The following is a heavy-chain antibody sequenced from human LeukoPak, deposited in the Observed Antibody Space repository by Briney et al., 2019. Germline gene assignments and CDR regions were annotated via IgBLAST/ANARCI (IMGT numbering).Heavy chain of an antibody. CDR3: ARDRGSSDYYDSSGYYRFAFDI. J-gene: IGHJ3*02. CDR1: GYTFTGYY. V-gene: IGHV1-2*02. CDR2: INPNSGGT. Sequence: ASVKVSCKASGYTFTGYYMHWVRQAPGQGLEWMGWINPNSGGTNYAQKFQGRVTMTRDTSISTAYMELSRLRSDDTAVYYCARDRGSSDYYDSSGYYRFAFDIWAKGQWSPSLQ. D-gene: IGHD3-22*01.